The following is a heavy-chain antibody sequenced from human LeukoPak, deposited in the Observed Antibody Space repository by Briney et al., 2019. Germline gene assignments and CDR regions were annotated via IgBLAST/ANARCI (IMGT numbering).Heavy chain of an antibody. Sequence: GASVKVSCKASGYIFSVYYMHWVRQAPGQGLEWMGWINPNSGGTNYAQKFQGRVTMTRDRTISTVYMELSSLGSDDTAVYYCARGIYSYSSPFDYWGQGTLVTVSS. D-gene: IGHD2/OR15-2a*01. CDR2: INPNSGGT. CDR3: ARGIYSYSSPFDY. CDR1: GYIFSVYY. V-gene: IGHV1-2*02. J-gene: IGHJ4*02.